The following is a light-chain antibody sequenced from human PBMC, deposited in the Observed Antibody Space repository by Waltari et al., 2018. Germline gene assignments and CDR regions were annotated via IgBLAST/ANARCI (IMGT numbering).Light chain of an antibody. CDR2: AAS. Sequence: QSPLTQPAAVSGPPGQSNTISCTGFGSAVGSYFLVSWYQQNPGKAPRLLIYAASRRPSGVSTRFSGSKSGNTASLTISGLQAEDEADYYCCSYAGTNTLLFGGGTKVTVL. V-gene: IGLV2-23*01. CDR1: GSAVGSYFL. J-gene: IGLJ2*01. CDR3: CSYAGTNTLL.